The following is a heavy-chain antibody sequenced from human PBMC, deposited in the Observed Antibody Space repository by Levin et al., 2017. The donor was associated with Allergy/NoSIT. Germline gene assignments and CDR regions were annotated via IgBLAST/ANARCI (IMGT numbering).Heavy chain of an antibody. V-gene: IGHV3-7*01. Sequence: GESLKISCAASGFTFSSYWMSWVRQAPGKGLEWVANIKQDGSEKYYVDSVKGRFTISRDNAKNSLYLQMNSLRAEDTAVYYCARDKLDTVFEWLVLFDYWGQGTLVTVSS. J-gene: IGHJ4*02. D-gene: IGHD6-19*01. CDR2: IKQDGSEK. CDR1: GFTFSSYW. CDR3: ARDKLDTVFEWLVLFDY.